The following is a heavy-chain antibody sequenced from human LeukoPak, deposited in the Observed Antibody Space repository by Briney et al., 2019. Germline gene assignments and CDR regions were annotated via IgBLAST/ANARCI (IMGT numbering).Heavy chain of an antibody. CDR1: GFTFSSYA. D-gene: IGHD3-22*01. CDR3: AKVQAPWLWSQYYFDY. J-gene: IGHJ4*02. V-gene: IGHV3-23*01. CDR2: ISGSGGST. Sequence: PGGSLRLSCAASGFTFSSYAMSWVRQAPGKGLEWVSAISGSGGSTYYADSVKGRFTISRDNSKNTLYLQMNSLRAEDTAVYYCAKVQAPWLWSQYYFDYWGQGTLVTVSS.